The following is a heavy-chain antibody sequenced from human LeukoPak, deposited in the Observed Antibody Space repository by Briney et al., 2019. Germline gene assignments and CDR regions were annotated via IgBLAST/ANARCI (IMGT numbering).Heavy chain of an antibody. J-gene: IGHJ5*02. CDR1: GYTFTGYY. V-gene: IGHV1-2*02. D-gene: IGHD2-15*01. Sequence: ASVKVSCKASGYTFTGYYMHWVRQAPGQGLEWMGWIDPNSGGTNYAQKFQGRVTMTRDTSISTAYMELSRLRSDDTAVYYCARGDSPGYCSGGSCYSFGVFDPWGQGTLVTVSS. CDR2: IDPNSGGT. CDR3: ARGDSPGYCSGGSCYSFGVFDP.